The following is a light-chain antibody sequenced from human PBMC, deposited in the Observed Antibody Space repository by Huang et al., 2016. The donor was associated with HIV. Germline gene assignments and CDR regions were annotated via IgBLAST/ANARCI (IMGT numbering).Light chain of an antibody. Sequence: ENLMTQSPSTLSVSPGESATLSCRASQSVCKNLAWYQQKPGQAPKLLIYGSSTRAAGIPARFSGSGSGTDFTLTSSSLQSEDFAVYYCQQYNTSPRTFGQGTKVEV. J-gene: IGKJ1*01. V-gene: IGKV3-15*01. CDR3: QQYNTSPRT. CDR2: GSS. CDR1: QSVCKN.